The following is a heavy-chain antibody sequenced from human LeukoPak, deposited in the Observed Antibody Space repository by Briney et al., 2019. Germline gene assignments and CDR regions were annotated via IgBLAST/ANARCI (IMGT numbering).Heavy chain of an antibody. CDR3: ARQLVLTYYYYGMDV. D-gene: IGHD6-13*01. V-gene: IGHV3-7*03. J-gene: IGHJ6*02. CDR1: GFAFRNYW. Sequence: GGSLRLSCAASGFAFRNYWMGWVRQAPGKGLEWVANLSPDGSEKYYLDSVKGRFTISRDNSKNTLYLQMNSLRAEDTAVYYCARQLVLTYYYYGMDVWGQGTTVTVSS. CDR2: LSPDGSEK.